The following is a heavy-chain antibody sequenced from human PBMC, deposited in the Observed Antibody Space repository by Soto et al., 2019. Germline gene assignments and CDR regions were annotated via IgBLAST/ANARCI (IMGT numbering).Heavy chain of an antibody. CDR1: GFTFSSYG. Sequence: QGQLVESAGSVVQPGRSLRLSCAASGFTFSSYGMHWVRQAPGKGLEWVAVIWYDGSNKYYADSVKGRFTISRDNSKNTLYLQMNSLRAEDTAVYYCAREGSFIALAGPFDYWGQGTLVTVSS. J-gene: IGHJ4*02. V-gene: IGHV3-33*01. CDR3: AREGSFIALAGPFDY. CDR2: IWYDGSNK. D-gene: IGHD6-19*01.